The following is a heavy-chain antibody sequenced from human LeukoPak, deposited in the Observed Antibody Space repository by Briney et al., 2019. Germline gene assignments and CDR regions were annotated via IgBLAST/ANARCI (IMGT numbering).Heavy chain of an antibody. J-gene: IGHJ5*02. CDR3: ARGRYSRNWFDP. CDR1: GFTVSSNY. V-gene: IGHV3-53*01. Sequence: PGVSLRLSCAASGFTVSSNYMSWVRQAPGKGLEWVSVIYSGGSTYYADSVKGRFTISRDNSKNTLYLQMNSLRAEDTAVYYCARGRYSRNWFDPWGQGTLVTVSS. CDR2: IYSGGST. D-gene: IGHD1-1*01.